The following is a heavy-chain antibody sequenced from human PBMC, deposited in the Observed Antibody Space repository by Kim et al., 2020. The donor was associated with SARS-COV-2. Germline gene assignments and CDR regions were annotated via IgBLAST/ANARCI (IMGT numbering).Heavy chain of an antibody. J-gene: IGHJ6*02. D-gene: IGHD4-17*01. V-gene: IGHV1-3*01. CDR2: INAGNGNT. Sequence: ASVKVSCKASGYTFTSYAMHWVRQAPGQRLEWMGWINAGNGNTKYSQKFQGRVTITRDTSASTAYMELSSLRSEDTAVYYCARDYGDYVGSVSYYGMDVWGQGTTVTVSS. CDR3: ARDYGDYVGSVSYYGMDV. CDR1: GYTFTSYA.